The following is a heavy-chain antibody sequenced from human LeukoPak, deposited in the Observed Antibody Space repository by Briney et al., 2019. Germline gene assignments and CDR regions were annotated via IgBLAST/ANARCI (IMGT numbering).Heavy chain of an antibody. Sequence: ASVKVSCKASGYTFTSYDINWVRQATGQGLEWMGWMTPNSGNTGHAQKFQGRVTMTRNTSISTAYMELSSLRSEDTAVYYCARGSYYYDSSGYYYGYWGQGTLVTVSS. CDR1: GYTFTSYD. D-gene: IGHD3-22*01. V-gene: IGHV1-8*01. J-gene: IGHJ4*02. CDR2: MTPNSGNT. CDR3: ARGSYYYDSSGYYYGY.